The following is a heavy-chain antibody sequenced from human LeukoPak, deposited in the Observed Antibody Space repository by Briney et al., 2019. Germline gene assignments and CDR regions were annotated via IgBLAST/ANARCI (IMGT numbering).Heavy chain of an antibody. J-gene: IGHJ4*02. CDR3: ARGEETYYYGSGISDPVDY. Sequence: ASVKVSCKASGYTFTSYAMNWVRQAPGQGLEWMGWINTNTGNPTYAQGFTGRFVFSLDTSVSTAYLQISSLKAEDTAVYYCARGEETYYYGSGISDPVDYWGQGTLVTVSS. D-gene: IGHD3-10*01. V-gene: IGHV7-4-1*02. CDR1: GYTFTSYA. CDR2: INTNTGNP.